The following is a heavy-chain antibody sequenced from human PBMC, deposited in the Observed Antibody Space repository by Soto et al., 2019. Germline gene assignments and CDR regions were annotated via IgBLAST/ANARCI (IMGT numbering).Heavy chain of an antibody. V-gene: IGHV2-5*02. CDR1: GFSLSTSGVG. CDR3: AHRAVITIMGSGLWFYP. Sequence: SVPTLVNPTQTLALTCTFPGFSLSTSGVGVGWIRQPPGKALEWLALIYWDDDNRYSPSLKRRLPITKDTSKNQVVLTMTNMDPVDTATYYCAHRAVITIMGSGLWFYPWGQGTLVTLSS. CDR2: IYWDDDN. J-gene: IGHJ5*02. D-gene: IGHD3-9*01.